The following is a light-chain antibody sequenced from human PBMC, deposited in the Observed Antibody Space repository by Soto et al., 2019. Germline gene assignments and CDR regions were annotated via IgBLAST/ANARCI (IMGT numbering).Light chain of an antibody. CDR1: SSDVGAYNY. J-gene: IGLJ2*01. V-gene: IGLV2-14*01. CDR3: TSWTTSTTMK. CDR2: DVN. Sequence: QSALTQPASVSGSPGQSITISCTGTSSDVGAYNYVSWYQQHPGKGPKLMIYDVNIRPSGVSNRFSGSKSGNTASLTISGLQAEDEADYYCTSWTTSTTMKFGGGTKLAVL.